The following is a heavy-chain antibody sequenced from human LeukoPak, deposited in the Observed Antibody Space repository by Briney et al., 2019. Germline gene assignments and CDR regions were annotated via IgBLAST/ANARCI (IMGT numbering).Heavy chain of an antibody. J-gene: IGHJ3*02. CDR3: ARGPSSGWYFKSENAFDI. D-gene: IGHD6-19*01. Sequence: PSETLSLTCTVSGGSISSYYWSWIRQPPGKGLEWIGYIYYSGSTNYNPSLKSRVTISVDTSKNQFSLKLSSVTAADTAVYYCARGPSSGWYFKSENAFDIWGQGTMVTVSS. CDR1: GGSISSYY. CDR2: IYYSGST. V-gene: IGHV4-59*01.